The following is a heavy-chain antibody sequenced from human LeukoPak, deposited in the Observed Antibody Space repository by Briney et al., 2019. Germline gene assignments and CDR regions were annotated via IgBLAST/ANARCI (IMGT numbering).Heavy chain of an antibody. CDR2: LYYSGST. V-gene: IGHV4-39*07. CDR3: ARGGYSSSWRGRPNFDY. CDR1: AGSISSSSYY. J-gene: IGHJ4*02. Sequence: SETLSLTCTVSAGSISSSSYYWGWIRQPPGKGLEWIGSLYYSGSTYYNPSLKSRVTISVDTSKNQFSLKLSSVTAADTAVYYCARGGYSSSWRGRPNFDYWGQGTLVTVSS. D-gene: IGHD6-13*01.